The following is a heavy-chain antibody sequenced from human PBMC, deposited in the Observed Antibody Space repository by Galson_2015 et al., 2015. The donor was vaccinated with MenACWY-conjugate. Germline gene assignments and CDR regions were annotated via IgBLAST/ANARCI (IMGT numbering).Heavy chain of an antibody. D-gene: IGHD5-24*01. Sequence: SETLSLTCPVSGGSISSYYWSWIRQPPGKGLEWIGYIYYSGSTNYNPSLKSRVTISVDTSKNQFSLKLSSVTAADTAVYYCAATPRDVYNLGWYFDLWGRGTLVTVSS. V-gene: IGHV4-59*01. CDR3: AATPRDVYNLGWYFDL. J-gene: IGHJ2*01. CDR1: GGSISSYY. CDR2: IYYSGST.